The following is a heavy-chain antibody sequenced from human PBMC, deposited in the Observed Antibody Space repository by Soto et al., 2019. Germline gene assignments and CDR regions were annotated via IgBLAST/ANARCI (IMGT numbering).Heavy chain of an antibody. J-gene: IGHJ2*01. CDR2: IYTSGST. D-gene: IGHD6-19*01. CDR3: ARDISIAVAGTDWYFDL. CDR1: GGSISSYY. V-gene: IGHV4-4*07. Sequence: SETLSLTCTVSGGSISSYYLSWMRQPAGKGLEWIGRIYTSGSTNYNPSLKSRVTMSVDTSKNQFSLKLSSVTAADTAVYYCARDISIAVAGTDWYFDLWGRGTLVTIYS.